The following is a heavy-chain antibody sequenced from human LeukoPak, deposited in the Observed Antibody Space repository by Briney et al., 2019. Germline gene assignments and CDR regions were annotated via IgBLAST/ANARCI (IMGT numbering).Heavy chain of an antibody. J-gene: IGHJ6*02. V-gene: IGHV3-30-3*01. Sequence: GGSLRLSCAASGFTFSNYAMSWVRQAPGKGLKWVAVISYDGSNKYYADSVKGRFTISRDNSKNTLYLQMNSLRAEDTAVYYCARLSLEQQQLESYGMDVWGQGTTVTVSS. CDR2: ISYDGSNK. CDR1: GFTFSNYA. D-gene: IGHD6-13*01. CDR3: ARLSLEQQQLESYGMDV.